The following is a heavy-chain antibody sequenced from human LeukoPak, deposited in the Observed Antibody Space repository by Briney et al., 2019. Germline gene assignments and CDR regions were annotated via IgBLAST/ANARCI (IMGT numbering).Heavy chain of an antibody. V-gene: IGHV4-30-4*01. CDR3: AREPAAMGFDY. Sequence: SETLSLTCTVSGGPISSGDYYWSWIRQPPGTGLEWIGYIYYSGSPYYNPSLKSRVTISVDMSKNQFSLKLSSVTAADTAVYYCAREPAAMGFDYWGQGTLVTVSS. CDR1: GGPISSGDYY. CDR2: IYYSGSP. J-gene: IGHJ4*02. D-gene: IGHD2-2*01.